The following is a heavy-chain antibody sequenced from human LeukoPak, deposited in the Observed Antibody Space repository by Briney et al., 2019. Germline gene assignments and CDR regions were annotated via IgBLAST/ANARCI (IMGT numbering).Heavy chain of an antibody. V-gene: IGHV3-30-3*01. CDR3: AREDVVVVAAYDAFDI. D-gene: IGHD2-15*01. CDR1: GFTFSSYA. Sequence: GGSLRLSCAASGFTFSSYAMHWVRQAPGKGLEWVAVISYDGSNKYYADFVKGRFTISRDNSKNTLYLQMNSLRAEDTAVYYCAREDVVVVAAYDAFDIWGQGTMVTVSS. CDR2: ISYDGSNK. J-gene: IGHJ3*02.